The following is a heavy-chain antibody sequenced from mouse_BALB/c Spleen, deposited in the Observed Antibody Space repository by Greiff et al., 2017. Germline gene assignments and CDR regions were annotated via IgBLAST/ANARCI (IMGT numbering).Heavy chain of an antibody. Sequence: QVQLQQSGAELVRPGTSVKISCKASGYTFTNYWLGWVKQRPGHGLEWIGDIYPGGGYTNYNEKFKGKATLTVDKSSSTAYMQLSSLTSEDSAVYYCTVSTMITGDYWGQGTSVTVSS. CDR2: IYPGGGYT. J-gene: IGHJ4*01. CDR1: GYTFTNYW. CDR3: TVSTMITGDY. V-gene: IGHV1-63*01. D-gene: IGHD2-4*01.